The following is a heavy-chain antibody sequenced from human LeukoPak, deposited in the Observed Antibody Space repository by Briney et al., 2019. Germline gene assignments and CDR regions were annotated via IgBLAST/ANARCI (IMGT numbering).Heavy chain of an antibody. CDR2: ISGSGIST. CDR3: AKEASASAADY. Sequence: GGSLRLSCAASGFTFSSFAMSWVRQAPGKGLEWVSSISGSGISTFYAGSVKGRLTISRDNSKNTVYLQMNRLRAEDTAVYYCAKEASASAADYWGQGTLVTVSS. CDR1: GFTFSSFA. J-gene: IGHJ4*02. D-gene: IGHD2-2*01. V-gene: IGHV3-23*01.